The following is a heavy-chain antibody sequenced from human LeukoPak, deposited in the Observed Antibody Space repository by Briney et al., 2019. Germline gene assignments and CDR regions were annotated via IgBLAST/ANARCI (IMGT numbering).Heavy chain of an antibody. CDR3: ASPGERDYFDY. D-gene: IGHD7-27*01. CDR1: GGSISSYY. V-gene: IGHV4-4*09. Sequence: SETLSLTCTVSGGSISSYYWSWIRQPSGKGLEGIGYIYTSGSTNYNPSLKSRVTISVDTSKNQFSLKLSSVTAADTAVYYCASPGERDYFDYWGQGTLVTVSS. J-gene: IGHJ4*02. CDR2: IYTSGST.